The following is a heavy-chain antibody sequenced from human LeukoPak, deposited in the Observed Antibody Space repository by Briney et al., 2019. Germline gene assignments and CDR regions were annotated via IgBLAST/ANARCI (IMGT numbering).Heavy chain of an antibody. Sequence: PGGSLRLSCAASGFTVSSNYMSWVRQAPGKGLEWVSVIYSCGSTYYADSVKGRFTISRDNSKNTVSLQMNSLRAEDTAVYYCARTLGVGALDCWGQGTLVTVSS. V-gene: IGHV3-53*01. J-gene: IGHJ4*02. D-gene: IGHD1-26*01. CDR1: GFTVSSNY. CDR3: ARTLGVGALDC. CDR2: IYSCGST.